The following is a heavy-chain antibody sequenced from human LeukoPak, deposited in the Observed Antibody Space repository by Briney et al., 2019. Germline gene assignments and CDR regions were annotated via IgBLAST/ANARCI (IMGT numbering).Heavy chain of an antibody. CDR1: GYSISSGYY. Sequence: SETLSLTCTVSGYSISSGYYWGWIRQPPGKGLEWIGSIYHSGSTYYNPSLKSRVTISVDTSKNQFSLKLSSVTAADTAVYYCARVVCSSTSCLYYYYGMDVWGQGTTVTVSS. V-gene: IGHV4-38-2*02. D-gene: IGHD2-2*01. CDR3: ARVVCSSTSCLYYYYGMDV. J-gene: IGHJ6*02. CDR2: IYHSGST.